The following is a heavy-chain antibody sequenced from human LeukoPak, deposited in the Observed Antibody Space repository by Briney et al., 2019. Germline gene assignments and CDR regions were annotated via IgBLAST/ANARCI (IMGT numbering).Heavy chain of an antibody. D-gene: IGHD3-22*01. Sequence: SLRLSCAASGFTFDDYAMHWVRQAPGKGLEWVSGISWNSGSIGYADSVKGRFTISRDNAKNSLYLQMNSLRAEDMALYYCAKAHVGYYYDSSGYHFEDWGQGTLVTVSS. CDR1: GFTFDDYA. V-gene: IGHV3-9*03. J-gene: IGHJ4*02. CDR3: AKAHVGYYYDSSGYHFED. CDR2: ISWNSGSI.